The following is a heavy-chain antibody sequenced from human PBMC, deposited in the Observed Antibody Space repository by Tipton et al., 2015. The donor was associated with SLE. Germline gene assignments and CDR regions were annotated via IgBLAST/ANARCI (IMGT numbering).Heavy chain of an antibody. Sequence: QSGAEVKKPGSSVKVSCKASGGTFSSYAISWVRQAPGQGLEWMGRIIPIFGTANYAQKFQGRVTITADESTSTAYMELSSLRSEDTAVYYCARSDDSSGYYPSDAFDIWGQGTMVTVSS. J-gene: IGHJ3*02. V-gene: IGHV1-69*13. CDR3: ARSDDSSGYYPSDAFDI. CDR2: IIPIFGTA. D-gene: IGHD3-22*01. CDR1: GGTFSSYA.